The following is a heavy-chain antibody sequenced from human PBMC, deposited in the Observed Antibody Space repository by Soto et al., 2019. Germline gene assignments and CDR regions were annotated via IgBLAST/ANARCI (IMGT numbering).Heavy chain of an antibody. Sequence: PSETLSLTCAVYGGSFSGYYWSWIRQPPGKGLEWVGEINHSGSTNYNPSLKSRVTISVDTSKNQFSLKLSSVTAADTAVYYCARGYYGSGSYYPPPCYWGQGTLVTVSS. V-gene: IGHV4-34*01. CDR1: GGSFSGYY. CDR2: INHSGST. J-gene: IGHJ4*02. CDR3: ARGYYGSGSYYPPPCY. D-gene: IGHD3-10*01.